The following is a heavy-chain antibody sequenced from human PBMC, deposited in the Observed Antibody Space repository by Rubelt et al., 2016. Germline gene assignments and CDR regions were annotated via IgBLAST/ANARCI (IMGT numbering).Heavy chain of an antibody. CDR2: IIPIFGTA. CDR3: ARDRTWLVPGLDAFDI. V-gene: IGHV1-69*01. CDR1: GGTFSSYA. D-gene: IGHD6-19*01. Sequence: QVQLVQSGAEVKKPGSSVKVSCKASGGTFSSYAISWVRQAPGQGLEWMGGIIPIFGTANYAQKFKGRVTITADESTSTAYMELSSLRSEDTAVYYCARDRTWLVPGLDAFDIWGQGTMVTVSS. J-gene: IGHJ3*02.